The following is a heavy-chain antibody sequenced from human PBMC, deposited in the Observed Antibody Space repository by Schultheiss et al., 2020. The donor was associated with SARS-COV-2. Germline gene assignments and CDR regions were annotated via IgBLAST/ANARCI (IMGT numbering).Heavy chain of an antibody. CDR3: ARVSVYYGSGSPLDY. D-gene: IGHD3-10*01. J-gene: IGHJ4*02. CDR1: GFTFSSYA. Sequence: GESLKISCAASGFTFSSYAMSWVRQAPGKGLEWVSYISSSSSTIYYADSVKGRFTISRDNAKNSLYLQMNSLRAEDTAVYYCARVSVYYGSGSPLDYWGQGTLVTVSS. CDR2: ISSSSSTI. V-gene: IGHV3-48*01.